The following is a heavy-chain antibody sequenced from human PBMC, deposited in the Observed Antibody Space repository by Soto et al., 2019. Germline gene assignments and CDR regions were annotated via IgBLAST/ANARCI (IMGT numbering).Heavy chain of an antibody. CDR3: AQDQDIVLMVYAMDPNWFDP. CDR2: ISGSGGRT. V-gene: IGHV3-23*01. Sequence: EVQLLESGGGLVQPGGSLRLSCAASGFTFSSYAMSWVRQAPGKGLEWVSAISGSGGRTYYADSVKGRFTIARNNSKNTLYLQMNNLRAEDTAVYYCAQDQDIVLMVYAMDPNWFDPWGQGTLVAVSS. D-gene: IGHD2-8*01. CDR1: GFTFSSYA. J-gene: IGHJ5*02.